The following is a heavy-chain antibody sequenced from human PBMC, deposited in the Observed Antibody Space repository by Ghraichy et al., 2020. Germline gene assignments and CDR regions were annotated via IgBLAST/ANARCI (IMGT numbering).Heavy chain of an antibody. V-gene: IGHV3-53*01. J-gene: IGHJ2*01. CDR1: GFSVRNNY. CDR2: IYSGGDT. CDR3: VRCTTYYDIWSGLDDYYYFDV. Sequence: LSLTCAASGFSVRNNYMSWVRQAPGKGLEWVSVIYSGGDTYYADSVKGRVTISRDTSKNSLYLRMSSLGAEDTAVYYCVRCTTYYDIWSGLDDYYYFDVGGRGTLVTVSS. D-gene: IGHD3-3*01.